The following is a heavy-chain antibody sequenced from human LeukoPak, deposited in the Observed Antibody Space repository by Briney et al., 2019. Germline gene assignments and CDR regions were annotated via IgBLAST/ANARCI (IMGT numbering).Heavy chain of an antibody. CDR3: AVTLPAVGATDY. CDR2: IYYSGST. V-gene: IGHV4-61*08. D-gene: IGHD1-26*01. CDR1: GGSISSGGYS. J-gene: IGHJ4*02. Sequence: SQTLSLTCAVSGGSISSGGYSRSWIRQPPGKGLEWIGYIYYSGSTNYNPSLKSRVTISVDTSKNQFSLKLSSVTAADTAVYYCAVTLPAVGATDYWGQGTLVTVSS.